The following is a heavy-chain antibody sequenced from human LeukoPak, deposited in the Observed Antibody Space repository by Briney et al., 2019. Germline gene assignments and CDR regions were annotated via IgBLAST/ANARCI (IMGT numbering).Heavy chain of an antibody. Sequence: SETLSLTCTVSGGSISSYYWSWIRQPPGKGLEWIGYIYYSGSTNYNPSLKSRVTISVDTSKNQFSLKLSSVTAADTAVYYCARGGYDFWSGYYLYYFDYWGQGTLVTVSS. CDR3: ARGGYDFWSGYYLYYFDY. CDR2: IYYSGST. V-gene: IGHV4-59*01. J-gene: IGHJ4*02. D-gene: IGHD3-3*01. CDR1: GGSISSYY.